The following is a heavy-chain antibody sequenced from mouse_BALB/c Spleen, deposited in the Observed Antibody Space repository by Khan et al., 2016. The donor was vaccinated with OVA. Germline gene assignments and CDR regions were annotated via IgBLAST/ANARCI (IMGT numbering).Heavy chain of an antibody. Sequence: QVQLKESGPGLVAPSQSLSITCTVSGFSLTSYGVHWVRQPPGKGLEWLGVIWAGGSPNYNSALMSRLSISKDNSNSQVFLKMNSLQTCDTAMYYCARLEDIWGQGTTLTVSS. V-gene: IGHV2-9*02. CDR2: IWAGGSP. D-gene: IGHD1-3*01. J-gene: IGHJ2*01. CDR3: ARLEDI. CDR1: GFSLTSYG.